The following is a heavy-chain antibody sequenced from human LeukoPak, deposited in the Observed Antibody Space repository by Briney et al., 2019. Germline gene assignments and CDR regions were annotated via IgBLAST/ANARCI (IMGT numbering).Heavy chain of an antibody. CDR3: ARVMAFWSGYSFYYYYMDV. CDR1: GYTFTGYH. Sequence: ASVKVSCKASGYTFTGYHIHWVRQAPGQGLEWMGWINPKSGGTNYAQKFEGWVTMTRDTSMSTAYMELSRLKSDDTAVYYCARVMAFWSGYSFYYYYMDVWGKGTTVTVSS. D-gene: IGHD3-3*01. CDR2: INPKSGGT. V-gene: IGHV1-2*04. J-gene: IGHJ6*03.